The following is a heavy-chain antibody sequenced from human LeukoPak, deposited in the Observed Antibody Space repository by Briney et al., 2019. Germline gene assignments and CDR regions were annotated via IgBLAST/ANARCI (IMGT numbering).Heavy chain of an antibody. J-gene: IGHJ5*02. CDR2: IIPIFGTA. V-gene: IGHV1-69*13. Sequence: SVEVSCKASGGTLSSYAISWVRQAPGQGLEWMGGIIPIFGTANYAQKFQGRVTITADESTSTAYMELSSLRSEDTAVYYCARGHPYGDYEGAWGQGTLVTVSS. CDR1: GGTLSSYA. D-gene: IGHD4-17*01. CDR3: ARGHPYGDYEGA.